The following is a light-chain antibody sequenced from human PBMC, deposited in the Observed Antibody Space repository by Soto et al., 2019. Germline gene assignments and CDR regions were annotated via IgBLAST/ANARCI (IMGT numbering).Light chain of an antibody. J-gene: IGKJ1*01. Sequence: EIGLTQTPGPLSLSPGERATLSFRASQSVRNNYLDWYQQKPGQAPRLLIYAASGRATGIPDRFSGSGSGTDFTLTISRLETEDFAVYHCQQYGSSPCTFGQGTKVEIK. CDR3: QQYGSSPCT. V-gene: IGKV3-20*01. CDR1: QSVRNNY. CDR2: AAS.